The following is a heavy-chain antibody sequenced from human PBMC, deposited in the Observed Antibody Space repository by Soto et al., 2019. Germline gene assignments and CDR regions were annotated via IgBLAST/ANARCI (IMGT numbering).Heavy chain of an antibody. CDR3: ARGRDLDY. D-gene: IGHD1-26*01. CDR1: GYTFTTYG. V-gene: IGHV1-18*01. CDR2: ISAYNANT. Sequence: QVHLVQSGAEVKKPGASVKVSCKASGYTFTTYGIAWVRQAPGQGLEWMGWISAYNANTDYAQRLQGRVTITTDTATSPAHMELRSLRSDDTAVYYCARGRDLDYWGQGTLVTVSS. J-gene: IGHJ4*02.